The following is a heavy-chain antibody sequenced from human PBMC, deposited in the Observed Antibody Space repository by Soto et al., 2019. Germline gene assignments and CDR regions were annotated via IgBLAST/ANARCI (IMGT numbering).Heavy chain of an antibody. CDR2: ISGSGGST. CDR3: ARFGRGYRGLFFLFLDY. D-gene: IGHD5-18*01. CDR1: GFTFSSYA. V-gene: IGHV3-23*01. J-gene: IGHJ4*02. Sequence: EVQLLESGGGLVQPGGSLRLSCAASGFTFSSYAMSWVRQAPGKGLEWVSAISGSGGSTYYADSVKGRFTISRDYSKSTLYLQMNSLRAEDTAVYYCARFGRGYRGLFFLFLDYWGQGTLVTVSS.